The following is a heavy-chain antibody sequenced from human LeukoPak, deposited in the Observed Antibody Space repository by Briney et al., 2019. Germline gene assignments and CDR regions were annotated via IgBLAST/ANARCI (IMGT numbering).Heavy chain of an antibody. CDR3: ARGPRTIFGVVIIKDYYYYGMDV. J-gene: IGHJ6*02. CDR2: IIPIFGTA. CDR1: GYTFTSYY. D-gene: IGHD3-3*01. V-gene: IGHV1-69*13. Sequence: SVTVSCTASGYTFTSYYMHWVRQAPGQGLEWMGGIIPIFGTANYAQKFQGRVTITADESTSTAYMELSSLRSEDTAVYYCARGPRTIFGVVIIKDYYYYGMDVWGQGTTVTVSS.